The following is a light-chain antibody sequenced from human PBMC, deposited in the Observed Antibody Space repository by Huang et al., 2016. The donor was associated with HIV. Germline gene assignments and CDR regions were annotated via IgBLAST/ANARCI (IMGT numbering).Light chain of an antibody. Sequence: DIQMTQSPSSLSASVGDRVTITCRASQSISSYLNWYQQKRGKAPKLLIYAASSLQSGVPSRFSGGGSGTDFTLTISSLQPEDFATYYCQQSYSTPPWTFGQGTKVEIK. CDR3: QQSYSTPPWT. CDR2: AAS. CDR1: QSISSY. J-gene: IGKJ1*01. V-gene: IGKV1-39*01.